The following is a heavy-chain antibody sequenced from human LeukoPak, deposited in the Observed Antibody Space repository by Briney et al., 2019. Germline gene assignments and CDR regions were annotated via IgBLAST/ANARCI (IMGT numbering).Heavy chain of an antibody. Sequence: GGSLRLSCAASGFTFSSYGMHWVRQAPGKGLEWVAVISYDGSNKYYADSVKGRFTISRDNSKNTLYLQMNSLRAEDTAVYYCARGAGYNYPYYFDYWGQGTLVTVSS. V-gene: IGHV3-30*03. D-gene: IGHD5-24*01. CDR1: GFTFSSYG. J-gene: IGHJ4*02. CDR2: ISYDGSNK. CDR3: ARGAGYNYPYYFDY.